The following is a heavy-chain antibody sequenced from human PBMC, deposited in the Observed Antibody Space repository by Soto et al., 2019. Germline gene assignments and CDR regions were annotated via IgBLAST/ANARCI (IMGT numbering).Heavy chain of an antibody. J-gene: IGHJ6*02. CDR2: IDPSDSYT. CDR1: GYSFTSYW. Sequence: PWESLKISCKGSGYSFTSYWISWVRQMPGKGLEWMGRIDPSDSYTNYSPSFQGHVTISADKSISTAYLQWSSLKASDTAMYYCARQYSSSSPYYYGMDVWGQGTTVTVSS. D-gene: IGHD6-6*01. CDR3: ARQYSSSSPYYYGMDV. V-gene: IGHV5-10-1*01.